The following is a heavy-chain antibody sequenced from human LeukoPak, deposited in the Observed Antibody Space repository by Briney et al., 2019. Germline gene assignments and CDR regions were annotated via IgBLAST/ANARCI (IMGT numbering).Heavy chain of an antibody. D-gene: IGHD3-22*01. Sequence: GGSLRLSCAASVFTFSNYAMHWVRQAPGKGLEWVALISYVGRYKYYADSVKGRFTISRDNPKNTLYLQMDSLRVEDTAVYFGAKARDTSGYSAFDIWGQGTMVIVSS. CDR3: AKARDTSGYSAFDI. J-gene: IGHJ3*02. CDR2: ISYVGRYK. V-gene: IGHV3-30*18. CDR1: VFTFSNYA.